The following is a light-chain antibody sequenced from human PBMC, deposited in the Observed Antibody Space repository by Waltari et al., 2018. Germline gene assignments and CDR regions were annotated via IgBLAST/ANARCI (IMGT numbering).Light chain of an antibody. J-gene: IGLJ1*01. V-gene: IGLV2-14*03. CDR3: SSYTSTYL. CDR2: DVS. CDR1: SSDVGDYKY. Sequence: QSALTQPASVSGSPGQSITISCTETSSDVGDYKYVSWYQQHPGKLPKLMIYDVSKRPAGVSNRFSGSKSDNTASLTISGRQAEDEADYFCSSYTSTYLFGTATKVTVL.